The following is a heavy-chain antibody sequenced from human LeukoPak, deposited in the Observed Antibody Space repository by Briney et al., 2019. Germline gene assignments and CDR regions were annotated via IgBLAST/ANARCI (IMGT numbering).Heavy chain of an antibody. D-gene: IGHD5-24*01. V-gene: IGHV3-23*01. Sequence: GGSLRLSCAASGFTFSSYAMGWVRQAPGKGPEWVSAISGSGGSTYYADYAKGRFTISRNNSKYTLYLQMNSLRAEDTAVYYCAKSARWLQFIGYYFDYWGQGTLVTVSS. J-gene: IGHJ4*02. CDR1: GFTFSSYA. CDR2: ISGSGGST. CDR3: AKSARWLQFIGYYFDY.